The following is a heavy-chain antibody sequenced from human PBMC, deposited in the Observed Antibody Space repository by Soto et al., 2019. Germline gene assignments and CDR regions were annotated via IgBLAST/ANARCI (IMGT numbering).Heavy chain of an antibody. J-gene: IGHJ4*02. D-gene: IGHD6-19*01. V-gene: IGHV1-2*02. Sequence: QVQLGQSETEVKKPGASVKVSCKASGYSFTGYNIHWVRQAPGQGLEWMGWINPKSGDTDFAQRFQGRVTMTRDTSISTAYMELSGLTSDDTAIYYCARVGVGSGLYNSPDYWGQGTLITVSS. CDR1: GYSFTGYN. CDR3: ARVGVGSGLYNSPDY. CDR2: INPKSGDT.